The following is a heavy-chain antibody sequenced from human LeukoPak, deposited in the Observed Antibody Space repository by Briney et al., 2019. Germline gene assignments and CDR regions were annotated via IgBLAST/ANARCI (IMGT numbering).Heavy chain of an antibody. CDR3: AREGRWLQLQDGDY. V-gene: IGHV4-31*03. CDR2: IYYSGST. J-gene: IGHJ4*02. D-gene: IGHD5-24*01. CDR1: GGSISSGGYY. Sequence: PSETLSLTCTVSGGSISSGGYYWSWIRQHPGKGLEWIGYIYYSGSTYYNPSLKSRVTISVDTSKNQFSLKLSSVTAADTAVYYCAREGRWLQLQDGDYWGQGTLVTVSS.